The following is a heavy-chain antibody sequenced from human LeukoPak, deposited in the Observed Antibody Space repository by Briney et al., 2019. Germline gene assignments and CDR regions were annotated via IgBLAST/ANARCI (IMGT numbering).Heavy chain of an antibody. CDR1: GFTFSSYG. CDR2: IQYDGSNK. D-gene: IGHD4-11*01. Sequence: GGSLRLSCAASGFTFSSYGMHWVRQAPGKGLEWVAFIQYDGSNKYYADSVKGRFTISRDNSKNTLCLQMNSLRAEDTAVYYCAKAYSYYYYYYMDVWGKGTTVTVSS. V-gene: IGHV3-30*02. CDR3: AKAYSYYYYYYMDV. J-gene: IGHJ6*03.